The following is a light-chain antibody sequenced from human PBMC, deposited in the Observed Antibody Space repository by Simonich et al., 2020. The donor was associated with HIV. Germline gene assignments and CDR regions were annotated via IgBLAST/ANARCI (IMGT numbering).Light chain of an antibody. CDR2: WAS. J-gene: IGKJ4*01. CDR3: QQFYSAPLT. CDR1: QSVLSSSNNKNF. V-gene: IGKV4-1*01. Sequence: DIVMTQSPDSLAVSLGERATINCKSSQSVLSSSNNKNFLTWYQHKPGQPPKRLFYWASTRESGVPDRISGSGSGTDFTLTISSLQAEDVAVYYCQQFYSAPLTFRGGTKVEIK.